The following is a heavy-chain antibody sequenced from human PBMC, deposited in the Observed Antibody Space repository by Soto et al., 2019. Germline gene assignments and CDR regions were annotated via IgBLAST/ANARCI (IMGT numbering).Heavy chain of an antibody. V-gene: IGHV3-53*01. Sequence: GGSLRLSCAASGFTVSSNYMSWVRQAPGKGLEWVSVIYSGGSTYYADSVKGRFTISRDNSKNTLYLQMNSLRAEDTAVYYCARGPTARPPPLRNYYDSSGYYAFDIWGQGTMVTVSS. J-gene: IGHJ3*02. D-gene: IGHD3-22*01. CDR2: IYSGGST. CDR1: GFTVSSNY. CDR3: ARGPTARPPPLRNYYDSSGYYAFDI.